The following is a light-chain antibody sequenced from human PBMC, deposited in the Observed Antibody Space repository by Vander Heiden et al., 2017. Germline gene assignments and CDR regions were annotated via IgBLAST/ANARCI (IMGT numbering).Light chain of an antibody. V-gene: IGLV3-19*01. CDR1: SLRSYY. CDR2: GKN. CDR3: NSRDSSGNQVV. Sequence: SSELTHDPAVSVALGQTVRITCQGDSLRSYYASWYQQKPGQAPVLVIYGKNNRPSGIPDRFSGSSSGNTASLTITGAQAEDEADYYCNSRDSSGNQVVFGGGTKLTVL. J-gene: IGLJ2*01.